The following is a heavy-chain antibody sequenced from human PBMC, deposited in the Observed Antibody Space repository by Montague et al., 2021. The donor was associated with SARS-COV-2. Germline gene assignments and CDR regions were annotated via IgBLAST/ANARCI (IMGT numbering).Heavy chain of an antibody. CDR1: GFTVSSNY. Sequence: SLRLSCAASGFTVSSNYMTWVRQAPGKGLEWVSVIYKDGRTYYADSVKGRFTVSRDNSKNTLYLQMHGLRAEDTAVYYCAREKDTSGYILRYWGQGTLVTVSS. CDR3: AREKDTSGYILRY. J-gene: IGHJ4*02. D-gene: IGHD3-9*01. V-gene: IGHV3-53*01. CDR2: IYKDGRT.